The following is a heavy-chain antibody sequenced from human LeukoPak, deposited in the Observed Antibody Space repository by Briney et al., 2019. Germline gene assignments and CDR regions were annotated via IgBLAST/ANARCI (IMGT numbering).Heavy chain of an antibody. D-gene: IGHD2-2*01. CDR3: ARGELVIVPAVNYYYYYMDV. V-gene: IGHV4-34*01. J-gene: IGHJ6*03. CDR2: INQSGST. CDR1: GGSFSGYY. Sequence: TSETLSLTCAVYGGSFSGYYWSWIRQPPGKGLEWIGEINQSGSTNYNPSLKSRVTISVDTSKNQFSLKLSSVTAADTAVYYCARGELVIVPAVNYYYYYMDVRGKGTTVTVSS.